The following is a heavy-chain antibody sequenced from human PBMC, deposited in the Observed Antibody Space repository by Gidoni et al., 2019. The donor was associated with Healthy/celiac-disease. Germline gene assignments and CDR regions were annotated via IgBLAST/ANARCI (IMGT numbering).Heavy chain of an antibody. CDR2: NYYSGST. V-gene: IGHV4-39*01. Sequence: QLQLQESAPGLVKPSETLSLTCTVSGGSFSSLSYYWGWLRQPPGKGLEWIGSNYYSGSTYYHSTLKSGDTMSVDTSKNQFSLTLSSVTAADTAVYYCARREQQLVRAFDIWGQGTMVTVSS. CDR1: GGSFSSLSYY. J-gene: IGHJ3*02. CDR3: ARREQQLVRAFDI. D-gene: IGHD6-13*01.